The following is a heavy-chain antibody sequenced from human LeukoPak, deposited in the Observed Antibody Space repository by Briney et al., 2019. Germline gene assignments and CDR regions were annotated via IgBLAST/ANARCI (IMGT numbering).Heavy chain of an antibody. CDR3: ASTTRGGTYYYYMDV. D-gene: IGHD1-1*01. CDR2: IYSGGSA. V-gene: IGHV3-53*01. J-gene: IGHJ6*03. CDR1: GFTVSSNY. Sequence: GGSLRLSCAASGFTVSSNYMTWVRQAPGKGLEWVSVIYSGGSAYYADSVKGRFTVSRDNSKNTLYLQMNSLRAEDTAVYFCASTTRGGTYYYYMDVWGKGTTVTISS.